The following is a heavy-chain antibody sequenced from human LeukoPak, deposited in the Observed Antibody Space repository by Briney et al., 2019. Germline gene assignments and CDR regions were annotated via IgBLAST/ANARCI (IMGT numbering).Heavy chain of an antibody. CDR2: ISYDGSNI. CDR1: GFTLNSYA. D-gene: IGHD3-22*01. CDR3: ARPIYYYDSSGQTDS. Sequence: PGGSLRLSRAASGFTLNSYAMHSVRQAPGKGLDWVAMISYDGSNIYYADSVKDRFTVSKDNSKNTLYLQMNSLRAEDTAVYYCARPIYYYDSSGQTDSWGEGTLVTISS. J-gene: IGHJ4*02. V-gene: IGHV3-30-3*01.